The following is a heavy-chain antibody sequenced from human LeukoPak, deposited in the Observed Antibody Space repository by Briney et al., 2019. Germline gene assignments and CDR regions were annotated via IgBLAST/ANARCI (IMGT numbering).Heavy chain of an antibody. CDR1: GGSFSGYY. Sequence: SETLSLTCAVYGGSFSGYYWSWIRQPPGKGLEWIGYIYYSGSTYYNPSLKSRVTISVDTSKNQFSLKLSSVTAADTAVYYRARTPVLLWFGPDEYYFDYWGQGTLVTVSS. J-gene: IGHJ4*02. CDR2: IYYSGST. D-gene: IGHD3-10*01. CDR3: ARTPVLLWFGPDEYYFDY. V-gene: IGHV4-34*09.